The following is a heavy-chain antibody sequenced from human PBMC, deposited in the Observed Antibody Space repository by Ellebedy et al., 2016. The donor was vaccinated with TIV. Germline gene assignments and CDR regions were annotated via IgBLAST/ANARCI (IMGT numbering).Heavy chain of an antibody. V-gene: IGHV1-3*01. CDR1: GYTFTSYA. Sequence: ASVKVSCKASGYTFTSYAMHWVRQAPGQRLEWMGWINAGNGNTKYSQKFQGRVTITRDTSASTAYMELSSLRSEDTAVYYCARPLGGATMNDAFDIWGQGTMVTVSS. CDR2: INAGNGNT. J-gene: IGHJ3*02. D-gene: IGHD5-12*01. CDR3: ARPLGGATMNDAFDI.